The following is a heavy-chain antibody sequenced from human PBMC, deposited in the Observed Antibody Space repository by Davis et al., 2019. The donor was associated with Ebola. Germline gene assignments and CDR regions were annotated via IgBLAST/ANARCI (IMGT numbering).Heavy chain of an antibody. J-gene: IGHJ6*04. CDR1: GITVTNNF. V-gene: IGHV3-53*01. D-gene: IGHD3-3*01. CDR2: IYSGGTT. Sequence: GESLKISCAASGITVTNNFMNWVRQASGKGPEWISLIYSGGTTYYADSVKGRFTISRDNAKNSLYLQMNSLRDEDTAVYYCARDYDFWSGYLGNDGMDVWGKGTTVTVSS. CDR3: ARDYDFWSGYLGNDGMDV.